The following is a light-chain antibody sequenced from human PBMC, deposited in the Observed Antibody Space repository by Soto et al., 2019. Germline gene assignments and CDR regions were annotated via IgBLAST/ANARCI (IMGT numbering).Light chain of an antibody. V-gene: IGKV1-39*01. CDR3: QQSYKTPQT. Sequence: DIQMTQSPSSLSASIGDRVTITCRASETINKYLNWYQQKPGKPPKLLIYTSSTFPSGVPSRFSGSRPGTNFTLTINSLQPEDFATYYCQQSYKTPQTFGQGTKVDIK. CDR1: ETINKY. J-gene: IGKJ1*01. CDR2: TSS.